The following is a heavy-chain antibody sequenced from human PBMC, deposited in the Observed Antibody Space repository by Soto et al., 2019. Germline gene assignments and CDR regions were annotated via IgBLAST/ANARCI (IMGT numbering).Heavy chain of an antibody. Sequence: PGESLKISCKGSGYSLTTYWIGWVRQMPGKGLEWMGIIYPGDSDTRYSPSFQGQVTISADKSISTAYLQWSSLKASDSAMYYCARCPGYEYSSRDWYFDYWGQGTLVTVSS. J-gene: IGHJ4*02. V-gene: IGHV5-51*01. CDR1: GYSLTTYW. D-gene: IGHD6-13*01. CDR3: ARCPGYEYSSRDWYFDY. CDR2: IYPGDSDT.